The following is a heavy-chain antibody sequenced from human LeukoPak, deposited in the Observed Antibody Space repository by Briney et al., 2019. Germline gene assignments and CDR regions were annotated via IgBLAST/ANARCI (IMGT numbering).Heavy chain of an antibody. CDR1: GFTFGNYW. J-gene: IGHJ4*02. V-gene: IGHV3-7*01. CDR2: INMDGSEK. CDR3: ARDKVTY. Sequence: GSLRLSCAASGFTFGNYWMSWVRQAPGKGPEWVAHINMDGSEKYYVDSVKSRFTISRDNAKNSLYLQMNSLKVEDTAVYYCARDKVTYWGPGTLVTVSS.